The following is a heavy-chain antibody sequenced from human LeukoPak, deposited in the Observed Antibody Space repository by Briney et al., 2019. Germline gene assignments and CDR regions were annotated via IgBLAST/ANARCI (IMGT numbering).Heavy chain of an antibody. D-gene: IGHD5-24*01. CDR1: GGSISAYY. CDR3: SKVNREDGSQFGAFDI. CDR2: IYYSGST. J-gene: IGHJ3*02. V-gene: IGHV4-59*08. Sequence: SETLSLTCTVSGGSISAYYWSWIRQPPGKGLEWIGYIYYSGSTNYNPSLKSRVTISVDTSKNQFSLKLSSVAAADPAVNYCSKVNREDGSQFGAFDIWGQGTMVTVSS.